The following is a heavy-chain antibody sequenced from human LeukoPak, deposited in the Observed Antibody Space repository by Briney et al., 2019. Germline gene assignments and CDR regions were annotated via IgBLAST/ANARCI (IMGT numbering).Heavy chain of an antibody. J-gene: IGHJ4*02. CDR3: ARTPSGYSLADCDY. CDR1: GFTVSSNY. V-gene: IGHV3-53*01. CDR2: IYSGGST. D-gene: IGHD5-18*01. Sequence: GGSLRLSCAASGFTVSSNYVSWVRQAPGKGLEWVSVIYSGGSTYYADSVKGRFTISRDNSKNTLYLQMNSLRAEDTAVYYCARTPSGYSLADCDYWGQGTLVTVSS.